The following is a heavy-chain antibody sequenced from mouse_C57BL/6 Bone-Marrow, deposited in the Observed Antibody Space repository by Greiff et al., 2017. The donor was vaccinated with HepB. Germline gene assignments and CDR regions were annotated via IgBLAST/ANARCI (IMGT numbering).Heavy chain of an antibody. D-gene: IGHD1-3*01. CDR2: IDPSDSYT. Sequence: QVQLQQPGAELVMPGASVKLSCKASGYTFTSYWMHWVKQRPGQGLEWIGEIDPSDSYTNYNQKFKGKSTLTVDKSSSTAYMQLSSLTSEDSAVYYCARMNNCGAYWGQGTLVTVSA. CDR3: ARMNNCGAY. V-gene: IGHV1-69*01. J-gene: IGHJ3*01. CDR1: GYTFTSYW.